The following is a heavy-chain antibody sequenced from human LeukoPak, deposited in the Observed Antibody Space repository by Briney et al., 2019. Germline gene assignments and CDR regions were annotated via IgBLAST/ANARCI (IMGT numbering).Heavy chain of an antibody. J-gene: IGHJ4*02. Sequence: SETLSLTCTVSGGSISSSSYYWGWISQPPGKGLEWFGSIYYSGSTYYNPSLKSRVTISVDTSKNQFSLKLSSVTAADTAVYYCASYYHGFDYWGQGTLVTVSS. V-gene: IGHV4-39*01. CDR2: IYYSGST. D-gene: IGHD3-10*01. CDR1: GGSISSSSYY. CDR3: ASYYHGFDY.